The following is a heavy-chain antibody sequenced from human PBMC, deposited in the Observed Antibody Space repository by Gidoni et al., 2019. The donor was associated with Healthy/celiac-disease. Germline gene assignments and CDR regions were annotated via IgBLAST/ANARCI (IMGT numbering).Heavy chain of an antibody. Sequence: EVQLLESGGGLVQPGGSLRLSCAASGFTFSSYAMSWVRQAPGKGLEWVSAISGSGGSTYYADSVKGRFTVSRDNSKNTLYLQMNSLRAEDTAVYYCAKAQTREFTFDYWGQGTLVTVSS. D-gene: IGHD3-10*01. V-gene: IGHV3-23*01. CDR1: GFTFSSYA. CDR2: ISGSGGST. J-gene: IGHJ4*02. CDR3: AKAQTREFTFDY.